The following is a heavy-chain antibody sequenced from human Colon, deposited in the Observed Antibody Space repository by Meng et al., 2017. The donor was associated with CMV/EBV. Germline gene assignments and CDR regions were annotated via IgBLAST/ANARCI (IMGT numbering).Heavy chain of an antibody. CDR2: IDTSGYTV. CDR1: GFMFSNYE. V-gene: IGHV3-48*03. CDR3: ARDMGIYTNYVYY. D-gene: IGHD4-11*01. J-gene: IGHJ4*02. Sequence: GGSLRLSCAASGFMFSNYEMNWVRQAPGKGLEWVSYIDTSGYTVSYGDSVKGRFTISRDNAKNSLFLQMNSLRGDDTAVYYCARDMGIYTNYVYYWGQGTLVTVSS.